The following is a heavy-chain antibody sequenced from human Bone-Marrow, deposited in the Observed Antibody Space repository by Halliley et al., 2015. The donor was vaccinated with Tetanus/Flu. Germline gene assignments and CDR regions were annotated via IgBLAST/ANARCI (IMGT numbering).Heavy chain of an antibody. CDR2: ISSDGSTK. J-gene: IGHJ4*02. CDR3: AKEKWIERSYYFYY. Sequence: SLRLSCAASGFSFNTYALHWVRQAPGKGLEWVAVISSDGSTKFYAGSVRGRFSISRDNSKNTLVLQMNSLRVEDTGVYYCAKEKWIERSYYFYYWGQGTLVTVSS. CDR1: GFSFNTYA. V-gene: IGHV3-30*04. D-gene: IGHD5-12*01.